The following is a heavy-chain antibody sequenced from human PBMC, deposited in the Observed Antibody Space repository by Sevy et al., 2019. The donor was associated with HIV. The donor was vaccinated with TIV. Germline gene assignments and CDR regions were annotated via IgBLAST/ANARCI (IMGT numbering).Heavy chain of an antibody. D-gene: IGHD2-15*01. CDR3: AREMPVVVVATTPGVFDY. J-gene: IGHJ4*02. Sequence: GGSLRLSCAASGFTFSTYEMNWVRQAPGKGLEWVSYISSVGNSIYYADSLKGRFTISRDNAKNSLYLQMNSLRAEDTAVYYCAREMPVVVVATTPGVFDYWGQGTLVTVSS. CDR1: GFTFSTYE. V-gene: IGHV3-48*03. CDR2: ISSVGNSI.